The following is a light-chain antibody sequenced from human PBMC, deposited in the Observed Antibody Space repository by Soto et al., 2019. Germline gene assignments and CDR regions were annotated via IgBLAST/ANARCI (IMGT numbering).Light chain of an antibody. J-gene: IGLJ1*01. CDR1: SSDVGKYDY. CDR3: SSYTSTDPHGAF. Sequence: QSVLTQPPSASGSPGQSVTISCTGTSSDVGKYDYVSWFQHHPGKAPKLIIYEVSKRPSGVPDRFSGSKSGSTASLTVSGLQTEDEADYYCSSYTSTDPHGAFFGTGTKLTVL. V-gene: IGLV2-8*01. CDR2: EVS.